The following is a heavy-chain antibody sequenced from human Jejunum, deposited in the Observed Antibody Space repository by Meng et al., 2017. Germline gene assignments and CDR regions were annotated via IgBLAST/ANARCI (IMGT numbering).Heavy chain of an antibody. D-gene: IGHD5-18*01. CDR3: AKPHTWGVQLWFKLFFDS. CDR1: GFTLSTYY. J-gene: IGHJ4*02. CDR2: ISASGSGT. Sequence: GESLKISCAASGFTLSTYYMSWVRQAPGKGLEWVSVISASGSGTEYANSVRGRFTISKDNTKNTLHLQMNNLRAEDSTIYYCAKPHTWGVQLWFKLFFDSWGPGTLVTVSS. V-gene: IGHV3-23*01.